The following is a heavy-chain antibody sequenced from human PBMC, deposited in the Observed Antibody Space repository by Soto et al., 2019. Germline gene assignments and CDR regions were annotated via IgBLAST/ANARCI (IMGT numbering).Heavy chain of an antibody. V-gene: IGHV3-30*18. J-gene: IGHJ3*02. CDR3: AKDMGGDNRAFDI. CDR2: ISYDGSNK. Sequence: GGSLRLSCAASGFTFSSYGMHWVRQAPGKGLEWVAVISYDGSNKYYAESVKGRFTISRDNSKNTLYLKMNSLRAEDKAVYYCAKDMGGDNRAFDIWGQGTMVTVSS. CDR1: GFTFSSYG. D-gene: IGHD2-21*02.